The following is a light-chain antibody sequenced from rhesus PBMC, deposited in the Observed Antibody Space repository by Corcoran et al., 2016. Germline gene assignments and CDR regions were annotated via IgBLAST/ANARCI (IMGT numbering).Light chain of an antibody. CDR2: GAS. V-gene: IGKV3S9*01. CDR1: QSVSSY. Sequence: EIVMTQSPATLSLSPGERATLSCRASQSVSSYVAWYQQHPEQAPRLLIYGASSRATGNPDRFRGSGSGKDFTLTISSLEPEDFAVYYCQQYSNWPWTFGQGTKVEIK. J-gene: IGKJ1*01. CDR3: QQYSNWPWT.